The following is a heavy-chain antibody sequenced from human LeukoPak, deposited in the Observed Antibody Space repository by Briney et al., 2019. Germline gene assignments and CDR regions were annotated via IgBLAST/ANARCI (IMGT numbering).Heavy chain of an antibody. CDR1: GFSFSTYS. V-gene: IGHV3-48*04. CDR2: VSFSSTTI. D-gene: IGHD3-22*01. Sequence: GGSLRLSCAASGFSFSTYSMNWVRQAPGKGLEWVSYVSFSSTTIYYADSVKGRFTISRDNAKNSLYLQMNSLRAEDTAVYYCARAKTNYYDSSGPDYFDYWGQGTLVTVSS. J-gene: IGHJ4*02. CDR3: ARAKTNYYDSSGPDYFDY.